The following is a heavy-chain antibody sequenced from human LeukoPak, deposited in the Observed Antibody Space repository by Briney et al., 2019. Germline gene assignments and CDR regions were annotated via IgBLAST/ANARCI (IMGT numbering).Heavy chain of an antibody. V-gene: IGHV1-18*04. CDR3: AIGPAGYSSSWYAFDI. J-gene: IGHJ3*02. CDR1: GYTFTSYG. D-gene: IGHD6-13*01. Sequence: ASVKVSCKASGYTFTSYGISWVRQAPGQGLEWMGWISAYNGNTNYAQKLQGRVTMTTDTSTSTAYMELRSLRSDDPAVYYCAIGPAGYSSSWYAFDIWGQGTMVTVSS. CDR2: ISAYNGNT.